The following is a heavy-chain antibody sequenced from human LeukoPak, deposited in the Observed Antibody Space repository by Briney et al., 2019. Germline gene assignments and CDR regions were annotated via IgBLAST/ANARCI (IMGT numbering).Heavy chain of an antibody. CDR2: INADGSSA. J-gene: IGHJ6*02. V-gene: IGHV3-74*01. Sequence: PGGSLRLSCAVSGFTFSSYWMHWVRQAPGKGLVWVSRINADGSSASYADSVKGRFTISRDNAKNTLYLQMNSLGAEDTAMYYCARDYGRSRDYGMDVWGQGTTVTVSS. D-gene: IGHD3-10*01. CDR1: GFTFSSYW. CDR3: ARDYGRSRDYGMDV.